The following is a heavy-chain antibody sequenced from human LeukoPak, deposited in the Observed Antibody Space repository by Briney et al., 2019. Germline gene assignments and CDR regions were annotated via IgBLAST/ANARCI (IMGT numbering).Heavy chain of an antibody. J-gene: IGHJ5*02. CDR1: GFTVTNNY. D-gene: IGHD5-12*01. CDR2: IRSSSET. V-gene: IGHV3-69-1*01. Sequence: GGSLRLSCAASGFTVTNNYMYWVRQAPGKGLEWVSHIRSSSETFYADSVKGRFTISRDNARNSLYLQMNNLRGEDTAIYYCARDAGNSGYGCDLWGQGTLVTVSS. CDR3: ARDAGNSGYGCDL.